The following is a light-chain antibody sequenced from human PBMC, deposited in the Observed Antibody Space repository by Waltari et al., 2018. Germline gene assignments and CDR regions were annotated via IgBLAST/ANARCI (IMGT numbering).Light chain of an antibody. Sequence: DIKMTPTPSSPSASVGDKVTIPCQASQSIIYWLSWYQQKPGRAPKTLIYEASSLESGVPSRFIGSGSWTDFTLTISSLQPEDFAIYYCQHYNSPPYNFGQGTKVEIK. CDR3: QHYNSPPYN. V-gene: IGKV1-5*01. CDR1: QSIIYW. CDR2: EAS. J-gene: IGKJ2*01.